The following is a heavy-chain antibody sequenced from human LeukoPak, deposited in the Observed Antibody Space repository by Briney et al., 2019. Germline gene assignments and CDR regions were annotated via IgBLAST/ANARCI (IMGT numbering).Heavy chain of an antibody. V-gene: IGHV4-4*07. CDR1: SDSIRSYF. CDR3: ARDSWDYYDSSGYYRPYFQH. CDR2: IYTSGST. J-gene: IGHJ1*01. Sequence: PSETLSLTCTVSSDSIRSYFWSWIRQPAGKGLECIGRIYTSGSTNYNPSLKSRVIMSLDTSKNQFSLKLSSVTAADTAVYYCARDSWDYYDSSGYYRPYFQHWGQGTLVTVSS. D-gene: IGHD3-22*01.